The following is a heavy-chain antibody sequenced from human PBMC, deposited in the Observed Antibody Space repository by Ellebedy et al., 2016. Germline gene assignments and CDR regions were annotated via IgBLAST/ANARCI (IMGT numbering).Heavy chain of an antibody. Sequence: GGSLRLSXKGSGYSFTSYWIGWVRQMPGKGLEWMGIIYPGDSDTRYSPSFQGQVTISADKSISTAYLQWSSLKASDTAMYYCATGITIYGPERFGDAFDIWGQGTMVTVSS. CDR3: ATGITIYGPERFGDAFDI. CDR1: GYSFTSYW. CDR2: IYPGDSDT. J-gene: IGHJ3*02. D-gene: IGHD3-3*01. V-gene: IGHV5-51*01.